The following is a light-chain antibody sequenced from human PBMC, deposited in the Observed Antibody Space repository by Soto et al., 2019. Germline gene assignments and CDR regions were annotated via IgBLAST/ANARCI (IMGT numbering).Light chain of an antibody. CDR2: DVT. Sequence: QSALTQPASVSGSPGQSITISCTGTSSDVGAYNYVSWYQRHPGTAPKLIIYDVTLRPSGVSNRFSGSKSGNTASLTISGLQAEDEADYYCSSFRSGSTLFGTGTKVTVL. J-gene: IGLJ1*01. CDR3: SSFRSGSTL. V-gene: IGLV2-14*03. CDR1: SSDVGAYNY.